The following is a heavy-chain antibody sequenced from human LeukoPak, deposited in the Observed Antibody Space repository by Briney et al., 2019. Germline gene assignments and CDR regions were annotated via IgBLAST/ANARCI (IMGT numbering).Heavy chain of an antibody. D-gene: IGHD2-2*01. Sequence: ASVKVSCKASGYTFTGYYMHWVRQAPGQGLEWMGWINPNSGGTNYAQKFQGRVTMTRDTPISTAYMELSRLRSDDTAVYYCAIPSSAHCSSTSCYAGVAHWYFDLWGRGTLVTVSS. CDR1: GYTFTGYY. CDR3: AIPSSAHCSSTSCYAGVAHWYFDL. V-gene: IGHV1-2*02. CDR2: INPNSGGT. J-gene: IGHJ2*01.